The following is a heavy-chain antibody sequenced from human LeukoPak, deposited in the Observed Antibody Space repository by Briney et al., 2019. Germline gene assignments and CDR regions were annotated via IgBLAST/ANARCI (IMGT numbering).Heavy chain of an antibody. CDR2: IGASGEST. J-gene: IGHJ3*01. Sequence: GGSLRLSCAASGFTFSSYEMDWVRQAPGKGLEWVSLIGASGESTYYADSVKGRFTISRDNSKNTLSLQMNSLRVEDTAMYFCAKDIQLSTWGLGTMVTVSS. CDR1: GFTFSSYE. D-gene: IGHD5-24*01. CDR3: AKDIQLST. V-gene: IGHV3-23*01.